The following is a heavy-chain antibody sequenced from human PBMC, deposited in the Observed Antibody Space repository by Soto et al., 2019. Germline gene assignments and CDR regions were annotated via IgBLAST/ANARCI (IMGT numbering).Heavy chain of an antibody. CDR2: IYYSGST. Sequence: SETLSLTCTVSGGSISSSSYYWGWIRQPPGKGLEWIGSIYYSGSTYYNPSLKSRVTISVDTSKNQFSLKLSSVTAADTAVYYCARLSNPHSGWNYFDYWGQGTLVTVSS. J-gene: IGHJ4*02. CDR1: GGSISSSSYY. D-gene: IGHD6-19*01. V-gene: IGHV4-39*01. CDR3: ARLSNPHSGWNYFDY.